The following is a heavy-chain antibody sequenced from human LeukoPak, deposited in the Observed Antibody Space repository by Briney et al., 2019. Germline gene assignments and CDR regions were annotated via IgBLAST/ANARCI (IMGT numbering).Heavy chain of an antibody. D-gene: IGHD3-22*01. CDR1: GGTFSSYA. CDR2: IIPIFGTA. J-gene: IGHJ4*02. Sequence: SVKVSCKASGGTFSSYAISWVRQAPGQGLEWMGGIIPIFGTANYAQKFQGRATITADESTSTAYMELSSLRSEDTAVYYCARASRPMIVVASYFDYWGQGTLVTVSS. CDR3: ARASRPMIVVASYFDY. V-gene: IGHV1-69*13.